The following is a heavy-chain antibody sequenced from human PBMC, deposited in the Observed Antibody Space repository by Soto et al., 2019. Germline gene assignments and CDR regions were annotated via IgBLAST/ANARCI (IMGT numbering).Heavy chain of an antibody. CDR1: GGSISSSHH. D-gene: IGHD1-20*01. V-gene: IGHV4-39*01. Sequence: QLQLQESGPGLVKSSETLSLTCTVSGGSISSSHHWGWIRQPPGKGLEWIGSVSYSGSPYYSPSFKSRITISVDTSKNQFSLRVWSVTATDTAVYFCARHYNTGAFFVYWGQGILVTVSS. J-gene: IGHJ4*02. CDR3: ARHYNTGAFFVY. CDR2: VSYSGSP.